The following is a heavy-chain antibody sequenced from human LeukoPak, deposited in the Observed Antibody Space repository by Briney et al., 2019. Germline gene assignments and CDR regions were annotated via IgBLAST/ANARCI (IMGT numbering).Heavy chain of an antibody. V-gene: IGHV3-30*04. Sequence: GGSLRLSCAASGFTFSSYAMHWVRQAPGKGLEWVAVISYDGSNKYYADSVKGRFTISRDNSKNTLYLQMNSLRAEDTAIYYCAKERVAGDFDYWGQGTLVTVSS. CDR1: GFTFSSYA. D-gene: IGHD6-19*01. J-gene: IGHJ4*02. CDR2: ISYDGSNK. CDR3: AKERVAGDFDY.